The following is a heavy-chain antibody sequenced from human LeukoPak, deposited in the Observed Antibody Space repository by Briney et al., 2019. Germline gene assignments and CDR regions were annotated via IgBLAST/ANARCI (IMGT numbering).Heavy chain of an antibody. Sequence: SVKVSCKASGYTFTSYGISWVRQAPGQGLEWMGGIIPIFGTANYAQKFQGRVTITADKSTSTAYMELSSLRSEDTAVYYCARTLKYQLLPLYYYFMDVWGKGTTVTVSS. J-gene: IGHJ6*03. D-gene: IGHD2-2*01. CDR1: GYTFTSYG. CDR3: ARTLKYQLLPLYYYFMDV. V-gene: IGHV1-69*06. CDR2: IIPIFGTA.